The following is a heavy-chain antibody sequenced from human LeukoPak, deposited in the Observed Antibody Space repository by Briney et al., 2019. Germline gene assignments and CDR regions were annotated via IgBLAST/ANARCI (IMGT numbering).Heavy chain of an antibody. CDR3: AREFYYYDSSGDNWFDP. V-gene: IGHV4-59*12. J-gene: IGHJ5*02. D-gene: IGHD3-22*01. CDR1: GGSIISYY. CDR2: IYYSGST. Sequence: SETLSLTCTVSGGSIISYYWSWIRQPPGKGLEWIGYIYYSGSTNYNPSLKSRVTISVDTSKNQFSLRLTSVTAADTAFYYCAREFYYYDSSGDNWFDPWGQGTLVTVSS.